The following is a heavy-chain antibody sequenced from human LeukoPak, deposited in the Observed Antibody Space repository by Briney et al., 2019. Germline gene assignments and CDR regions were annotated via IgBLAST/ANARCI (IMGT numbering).Heavy chain of an antibody. Sequence: SSETLSLTCIASGVSINGYFRGWIRQSAGKGLEWVARLHSSGSSNYNPALRSRIRMTLDTPRNQFSLKQTSVTAADTAVYYCGRLKSPASLDFWGQGALVTVSS. CDR1: GVSINGYF. CDR3: GRLKSPASLDF. CDR2: LHSSGSS. V-gene: IGHV4-4*07. J-gene: IGHJ4*02. D-gene: IGHD2-2*01.